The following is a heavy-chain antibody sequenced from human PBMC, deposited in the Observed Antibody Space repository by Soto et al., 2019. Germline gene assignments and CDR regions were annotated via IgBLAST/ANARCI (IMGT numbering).Heavy chain of an antibody. Sequence: ASVKVSCKASGGTSSSYAISWVRQAPGQGLEWMGGIIPIFGTANYAQKFQGRVTITADESTSTAYMELSSLRSEDTAVYYCARDFGTTFYYYYGMDVWGQGTTVTVSS. J-gene: IGHJ6*02. CDR2: IIPIFGTA. CDR3: ARDFGTTFYYYYGMDV. D-gene: IGHD2-2*01. CDR1: GGTSSSYA. V-gene: IGHV1-69*13.